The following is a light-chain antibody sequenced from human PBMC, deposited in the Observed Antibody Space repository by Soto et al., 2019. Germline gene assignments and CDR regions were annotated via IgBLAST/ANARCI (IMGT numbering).Light chain of an antibody. Sequence: QSALTQPASVSWSPGHSLTISCTGTTSDIGFYDYVSWYQQYPGKAPKLLIYGVTIRPSGISNRFSGSKSGSTASLTISGLRDEEEADYYCSSYSTSSFYLFGSGTKVTVL. J-gene: IGLJ1*01. CDR2: GVT. CDR3: SSYSTSSFYL. CDR1: TSDIGFYDY. V-gene: IGLV2-14*01.